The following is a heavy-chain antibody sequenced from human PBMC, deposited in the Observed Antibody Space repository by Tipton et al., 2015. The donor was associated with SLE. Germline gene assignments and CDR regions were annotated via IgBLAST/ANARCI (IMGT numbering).Heavy chain of an antibody. CDR3: ARDGPYSNLVNGYYYLYHGMDV. D-gene: IGHD4-11*01. J-gene: IGHJ6*02. V-gene: IGHV3-49*04. Sequence: RSLRLSCRGSGFIFGDYAMSWVRQAPGKGLEWVGFIRTEEYGGATQYAASVRGRFVISRDDSKSIAYLEMDSLKAEDTAVYYCARDGPYSNLVNGYYYLYHGMDVWGQGTTVTVSS. CDR1: GFIFGDYA. CDR2: IRTEEYGGAT.